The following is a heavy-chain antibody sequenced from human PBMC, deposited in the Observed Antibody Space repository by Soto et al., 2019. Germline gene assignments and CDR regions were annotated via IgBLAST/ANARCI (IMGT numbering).Heavy chain of an antibody. CDR2: ISAYNGNT. J-gene: IGHJ6*02. Sequence: ASVKVSCKASGYTFTSYGISWVRQAPGQGLEWMGWISAYNGNTNYAQKLQGRVTMTTDTSTSTAYMELRSLRSDDTAVYYCARDDAGIPHGNYYYGMDVWGQGTTVTVSS. CDR1: GYTFTSYG. V-gene: IGHV1-18*01. CDR3: ARDDAGIPHGNYYYGMDV. D-gene: IGHD6-13*01.